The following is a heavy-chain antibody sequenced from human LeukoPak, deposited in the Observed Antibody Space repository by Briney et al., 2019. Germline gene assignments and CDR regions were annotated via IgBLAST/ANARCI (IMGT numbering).Heavy chain of an antibody. Sequence: GGSLRLSCAASGFNLNSYMLNWVRQAPGKGLEWVSSISSTGSYIYYADSVKGRFTISRDNPGNVVYLQMDSLRAEDTAVYYCTRVAQSGPTGWFDPWGQGTLVTISS. D-gene: IGHD1-1*01. J-gene: IGHJ5*02. CDR2: ISSTGSYI. CDR3: TRVAQSGPTGWFDP. V-gene: IGHV3-21*01. CDR1: GFNLNSYM.